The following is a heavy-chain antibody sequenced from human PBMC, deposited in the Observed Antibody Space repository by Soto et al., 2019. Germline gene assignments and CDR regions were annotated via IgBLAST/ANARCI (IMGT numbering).Heavy chain of an antibody. CDR2: ISYDGSNK. CDR3: ARGPSSLTRFDY. V-gene: IGHV3-30-3*01. D-gene: IGHD2-2*01. Sequence: GSLGLSCAASGFTFSSYAMHGVRQAPGKGLEWVAVISYDGSNKYYGDSVKGRFTISRDNSKNTLYLQMNSLRAEDTAVYYCARGPSSLTRFDYWGQGTLVTVSS. J-gene: IGHJ4*02. CDR1: GFTFSSYA.